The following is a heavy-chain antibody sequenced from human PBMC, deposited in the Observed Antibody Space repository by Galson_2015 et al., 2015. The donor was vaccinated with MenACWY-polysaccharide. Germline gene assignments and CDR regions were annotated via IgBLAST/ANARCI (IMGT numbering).Heavy chain of an antibody. CDR3: AKAHLAARPDRPMVCFYYMDV. CDR1: GFTFTNYA. CDR2: ISHSGGST. Sequence: SLRLSCAPSGFTFTNYAMSWVRQAPGKGLEWVSSISHSGGSTYYADSVKGRFTISRDNSKNMLYLQMNSLRAEDTAVYYCAKAHLAARPDRPMVCFYYMDVWGTGTSVTVSS. D-gene: IGHD6-6*01. V-gene: IGHV3-23*01. J-gene: IGHJ6*03.